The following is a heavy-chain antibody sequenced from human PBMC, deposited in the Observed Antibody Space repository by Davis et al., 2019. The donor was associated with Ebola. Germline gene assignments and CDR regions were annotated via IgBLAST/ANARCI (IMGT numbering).Heavy chain of an antibody. D-gene: IGHD2-15*01. CDR2: IYPGDSDT. V-gene: IGHV5-51*01. J-gene: IGHJ4*02. CDR1: GYSFTSYW. CDR3: ARHPPLTHCSGGSCYSHFDY. Sequence: PGGSLRLSCKGSGYSFTSYWIGWVRQMPGKGLEWMGIIYPGDSDTRYSPSFQGQVTISADKSISTACLQWSSLKASDTAMYYCARHPPLTHCSGGSCYSHFDYWGQGTLVTVSS.